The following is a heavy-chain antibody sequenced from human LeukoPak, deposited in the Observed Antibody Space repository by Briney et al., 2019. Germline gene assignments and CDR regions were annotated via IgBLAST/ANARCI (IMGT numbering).Heavy chain of an antibody. J-gene: IGHJ3*02. D-gene: IGHD3-9*01. CDR3: AADIFDAFDI. CDR1: GFTFDDYT. V-gene: IGHV3-43*01. CDR2: ISWDGGST. Sequence: GGSLRLSCAASGFTFDDYTMHWVRQALGKGLEWVSLISWDGGSTYYADSVKGRFTISRDNSKNSLYLQMNSLRAEDTAVYYCAADIFDAFDIWGQGTMVTVSS.